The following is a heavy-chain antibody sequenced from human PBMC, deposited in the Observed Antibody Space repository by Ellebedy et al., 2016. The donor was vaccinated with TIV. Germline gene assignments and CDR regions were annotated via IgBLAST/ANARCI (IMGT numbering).Heavy chain of an antibody. V-gene: IGHV3-23*01. Sequence: GESLKISXAASGFTFSSYAMSWVRQAPGKGLEWVSAISGSGGSTYYADSVKGRFTISRDNSKNTLYLQMNSLRAEDTALYYCVKGRPSVYVGSGYSISWGQGSLVTVSS. CDR3: VKGRPSVYVGSGYSIS. CDR1: GFTFSSYA. CDR2: ISGSGGST. J-gene: IGHJ4*02. D-gene: IGHD3-22*01.